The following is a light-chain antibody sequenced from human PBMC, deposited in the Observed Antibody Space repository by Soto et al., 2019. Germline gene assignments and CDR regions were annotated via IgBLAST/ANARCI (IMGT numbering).Light chain of an antibody. CDR3: QHYGSSPPLT. V-gene: IGKV3-20*01. J-gene: IGKJ4*01. Sequence: EFVLTQSPGTLSLSPGERATLSCRASQSISSNFLAWYQQKPGQAPRLLIYGASSRATGIPDRYSGGWSGTDFTLTISRLEPEDFAVYYCQHYGSSPPLTFGGGTKVEIK. CDR2: GAS. CDR1: QSISSNF.